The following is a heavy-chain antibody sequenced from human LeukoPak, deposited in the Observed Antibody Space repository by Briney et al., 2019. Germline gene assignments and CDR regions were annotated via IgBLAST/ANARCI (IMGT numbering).Heavy chain of an antibody. J-gene: IGHJ5*02. V-gene: IGHV4-4*07. D-gene: IGHD2-2*01. CDR3: ARDQLYCSSSSCRNLGWFDP. CDR2: IYTSGST. Sequence: YPSETLSLTCTVSGGSISSYYWSWIRQPAGKGLEWIGRIYTSGSTNYNPSLKSRVTMSVDPSKNQFSLKLSSVTAADTAVYYCARDQLYCSSSSCRNLGWFDPWGQGTLVTVSS. CDR1: GGSISSYY.